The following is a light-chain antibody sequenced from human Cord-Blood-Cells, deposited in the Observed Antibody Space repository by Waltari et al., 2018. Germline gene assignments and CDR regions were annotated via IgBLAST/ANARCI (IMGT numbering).Light chain of an antibody. Sequence: EIVLTQSPGTLSLSPGERATLPCRSSQSVSSSYLAWYQQKPGQDPRLLIYGASSRATGIPDRFSGSGSGTDFTLTISRLEPEDFAVYYCQQYGSSPPMYTFGQGTKLEIK. V-gene: IGKV3-20*01. CDR1: QSVSSSY. CDR2: GAS. J-gene: IGKJ2*01. CDR3: QQYGSSPPMYT.